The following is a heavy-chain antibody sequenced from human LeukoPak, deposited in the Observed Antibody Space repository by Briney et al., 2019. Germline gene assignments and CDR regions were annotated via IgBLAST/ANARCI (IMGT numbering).Heavy chain of an antibody. V-gene: IGHV3-21*01. CDR3: AKVGAGYCSSTSCRRSYFDY. J-gene: IGHJ4*02. CDR1: GFTFSSYS. Sequence: GGSLRLSCAASGFTFSSYSMNWVRQAPGKGLEWVSSISSSSSYIYYADSVKGRFTISRDNSKNTLYLQMNSLRAEDTAVYYCAKVGAGYCSSTSCRRSYFDYWGQGTLVTVSS. CDR2: ISSSSSYI. D-gene: IGHD2-2*01.